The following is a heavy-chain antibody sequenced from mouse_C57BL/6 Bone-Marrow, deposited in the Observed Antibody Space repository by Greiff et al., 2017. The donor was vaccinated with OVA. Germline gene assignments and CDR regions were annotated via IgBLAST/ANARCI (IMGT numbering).Heavy chain of an antibody. J-gene: IGHJ1*03. CDR1: GFNIKDDY. D-gene: IGHD2-4*01. Sequence: VQLQQSGAELVRPGASVKLSCTASGFNIKDDYMHWVKQRPEQGLEWIGWIDPENGDTEYASKFQGKATITADTSSNTAYLQLSSLTSEDTAVYYCTTDYDPCWYFDVWGTGTTVTVSS. CDR2: IDPENGDT. CDR3: TTDYDPCWYFDV. V-gene: IGHV14-4*01.